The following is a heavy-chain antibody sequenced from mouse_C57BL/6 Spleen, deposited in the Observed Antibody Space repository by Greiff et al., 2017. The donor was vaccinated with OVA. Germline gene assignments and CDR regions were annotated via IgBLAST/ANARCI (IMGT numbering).Heavy chain of an antibody. CDR2: ISGGGGNT. CDR3: ARHEDYDGFAY. D-gene: IGHD2-4*01. Sequence: EVKVVESGGGLVKPGGSLKLSCAASGFTFSSYTMSWVRQTPEKRLEWVATISGGGGNTYYPDSVKGRFTISRDNAKNTLYLQMSSLRSEDTALYNSARHEDYDGFAYWGQGTLVTVSA. V-gene: IGHV5-9*01. J-gene: IGHJ3*01. CDR1: GFTFSSYT.